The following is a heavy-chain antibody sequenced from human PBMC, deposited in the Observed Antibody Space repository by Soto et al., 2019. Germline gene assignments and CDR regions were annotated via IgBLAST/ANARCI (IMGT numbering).Heavy chain of an antibody. CDR2: ISAYNGNT. J-gene: IGHJ3*02. D-gene: IGHD2-2*01. CDR1: GYTFTSYG. CDR3: AREGTIVVVPAARRAFDI. Sequence: ASVKVSCKASGYTFTSYGISWVRQAPGQGLEWMGWISAYNGNTNYAQKLQGRVTMTTDTSTSTAYMELRSLRSDDTAVYYCAREGTIVVVPAARRAFDIWGQETMVT. V-gene: IGHV1-18*01.